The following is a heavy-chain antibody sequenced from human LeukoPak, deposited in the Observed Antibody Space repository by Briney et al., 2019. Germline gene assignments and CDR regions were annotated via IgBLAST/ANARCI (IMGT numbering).Heavy chain of an antibody. V-gene: IGHV4-30-4*08. D-gene: IGHD1-26*01. Sequence: SETLSLTCTVSGGSISSGNYYWSWIRQPPGKGLQWIGYIYYSGDTYYDPSLRSRVTMSVDTSKNQFSLMLSSVTAADTAVYYCARGDVGTNLDYWGQGTLVTVSS. CDR3: ARGDVGTNLDY. CDR1: GGSISSGNYY. J-gene: IGHJ4*02. CDR2: IYYSGDT.